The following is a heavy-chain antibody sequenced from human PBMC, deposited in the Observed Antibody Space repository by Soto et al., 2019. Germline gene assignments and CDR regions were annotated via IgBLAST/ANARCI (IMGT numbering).Heavy chain of an antibody. CDR3: ARDGIQLWDAVLDY. D-gene: IGHD5-18*01. CDR2: ISAYNGNT. Sequence: ASVKVSCKASGYSFTDYHIHWVRQAPGQGLEWLGWISAYNGNTNYAQKLQGRVTMTTDTSTSTACMELRSLRSDDTAVYYCARDGIQLWDAVLDYWGQGTLVTVSS. V-gene: IGHV1-18*04. J-gene: IGHJ4*02. CDR1: GYSFTDYH.